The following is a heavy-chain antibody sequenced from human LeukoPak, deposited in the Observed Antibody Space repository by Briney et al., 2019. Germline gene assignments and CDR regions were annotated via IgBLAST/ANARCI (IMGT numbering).Heavy chain of an antibody. CDR1: GFTVSGTY. CDR3: ARDVAAAGYFDY. V-gene: IGHV3-66*01. Sequence: GGSLRLSCAASGFTVSGTYRSWSAKPPGKGWRGVSVIYSDGSIYYVDSVKGRFTISRDNSKNTVYLQMNSLRAEDTAVYYCARDVAAAGYFDYWGQGTLVTVSS. D-gene: IGHD6-13*01. CDR2: IYSDGSI. J-gene: IGHJ4*02.